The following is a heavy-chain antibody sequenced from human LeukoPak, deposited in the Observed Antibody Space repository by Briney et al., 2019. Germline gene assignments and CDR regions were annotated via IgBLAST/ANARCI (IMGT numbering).Heavy chain of an antibody. D-gene: IGHD4-17*01. CDR2: IWYDGSNK. CDR1: GFTFSSYG. CDR3: ARADYGDCPFDY. Sequence: PGGSLRLSCAASGFTFSSYGMHWVRQAPGKGLEWVAVIWYDGSNKYYADSVKGRFTISRDNSKNTLYLQMNSLRAEDTAVYYCARADYGDCPFDYWGQGTLVTVSS. V-gene: IGHV3-33*01. J-gene: IGHJ4*02.